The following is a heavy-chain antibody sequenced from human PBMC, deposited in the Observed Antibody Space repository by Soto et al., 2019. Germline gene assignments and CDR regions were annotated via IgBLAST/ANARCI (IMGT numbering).Heavy chain of an antibody. J-gene: IGHJ6*02. D-gene: IGHD6-6*01. CDR1: GFTFDDYT. V-gene: IGHV3-43*01. CDR2: ISWDGGST. CDR3: AKDGRYSSSAYYYYGMDV. Sequence: GGSLRLSCAASGFTFDDYTMHWVRQAPGKGLEWVSLISWDGGSTYYADSVKGRFTISRDNSKNSLYLQMNSLRTEDTALYYCAKDGRYSSSAYYYYGMDVWGQGTTVTVSS.